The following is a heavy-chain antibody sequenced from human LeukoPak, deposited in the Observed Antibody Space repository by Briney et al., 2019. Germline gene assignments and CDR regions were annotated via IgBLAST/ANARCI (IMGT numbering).Heavy chain of an antibody. CDR3: ARDLLAAAGTRWFDP. CDR2: IYHSGST. Sequence: SGALSLTCAVSGGSISSSNWWGWVRQPPGEGLEWIGEIYHSGSTNYNPSLKSRVTISVDKSKNQFSLKLSSVTAADTAVYYCARDLLAAAGTRWFDPWGQGTLVTVSS. D-gene: IGHD6-13*01. CDR1: GGSISSSNW. V-gene: IGHV4-4*02. J-gene: IGHJ5*02.